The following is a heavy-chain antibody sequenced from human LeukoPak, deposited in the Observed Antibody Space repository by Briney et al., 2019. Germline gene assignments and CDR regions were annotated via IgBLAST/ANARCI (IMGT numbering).Heavy chain of an antibody. V-gene: IGHV3-30*03. CDR1: GLIFSNYG. CDR3: AITVKFYYSRRLDY. D-gene: IGHD1-14*01. J-gene: IGHJ4*02. Sequence: PGRSLRLSCAASGLIFSNYGMHWARQAPGKGLEWVAFISYDGNNQYYADSVKGRFTISRDNCKNTLYLQTNSLRPEDTAVYYCAITVKFYYSRRLDYWGQGALVTVSS. CDR2: ISYDGNNQ.